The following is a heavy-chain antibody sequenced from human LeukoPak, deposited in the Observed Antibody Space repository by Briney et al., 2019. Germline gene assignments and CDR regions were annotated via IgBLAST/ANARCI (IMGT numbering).Heavy chain of an antibody. Sequence: ASVKVSCKASGGTFSSYAISWVRPAPGQGLEWMGWINPNSGGTNYAQKFQGWVTMTRDTSISTAYMELSRLRSDDTAVYYCARGGPDYGSGNNWFDPWGQGTLVTVSS. D-gene: IGHD3-10*01. V-gene: IGHV1-2*04. J-gene: IGHJ5*02. CDR3: ARGGPDYGSGNNWFDP. CDR2: INPNSGGT. CDR1: GGTFSSYA.